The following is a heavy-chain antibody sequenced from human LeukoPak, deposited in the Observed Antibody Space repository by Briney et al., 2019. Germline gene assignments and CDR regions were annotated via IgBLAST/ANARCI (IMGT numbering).Heavy chain of an antibody. D-gene: IGHD3-10*01. V-gene: IGHV3-23*01. CDR1: GLTFSSYS. J-gene: IGHJ4*02. CDR2: ISDSGDST. CDR3: TKWSGFGND. Sequence: GSLRLSCAASGLTFSSYSMTWVRQTPGKGLEWVSGISDSGDSTYYADSVKGRFTISRDNSRNTLYLEMNSLRAEDTAVYYCTKWSGFGNDWGQGTLVTVSS.